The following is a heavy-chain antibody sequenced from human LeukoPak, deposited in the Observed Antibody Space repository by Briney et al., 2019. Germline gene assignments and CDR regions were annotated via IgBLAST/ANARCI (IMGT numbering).Heavy chain of an antibody. J-gene: IGHJ4*02. CDR2: ISYDESQK. D-gene: IGHD6-13*01. Sequence: GGYLRLSCAASGFTLSSFTMHWVRHNPGKGLEWVAVISYDESQKWYADSVKGRFTISRDISKNTLYLEMDSLRREDTAVYYCARAYDSSWHNFDYWGQGSLVTVSS. CDR1: GFTLSSFT. CDR3: ARAYDSSWHNFDY. V-gene: IGHV3-30-3*01.